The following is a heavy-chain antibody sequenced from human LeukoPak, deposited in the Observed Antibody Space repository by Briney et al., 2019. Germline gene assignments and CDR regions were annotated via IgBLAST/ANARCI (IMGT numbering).Heavy chain of an antibody. D-gene: IGHD2-2*01. Sequence: GGSLRLSCAASGFTFSNAWMSWVRQAPGKGLEWVANIKQDGSEKYYVDSVKGRFTISRDNAKNSLYLQMNSLRAEDTAVYYCARVQNQLPQFSYAFDIWGQGTMVTVSS. CDR1: GFTFSNAW. V-gene: IGHV3-7*01. CDR3: ARVQNQLPQFSYAFDI. CDR2: IKQDGSEK. J-gene: IGHJ3*02.